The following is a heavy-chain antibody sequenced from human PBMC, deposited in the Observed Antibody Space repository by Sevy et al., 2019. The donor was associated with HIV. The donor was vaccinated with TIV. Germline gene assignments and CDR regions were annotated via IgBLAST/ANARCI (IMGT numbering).Heavy chain of an antibody. D-gene: IGHD1-26*01. CDR2: ISSSSSYI. V-gene: IGHV3-21*01. CDR3: ARDSNSGYYYYYAMDV. CDR1: GFTFSSYS. J-gene: IGHJ6*02. Sequence: GGSLRLSCAASGFTFSSYSMNWVRQAPGKGLEWVSSISSSSSYIYYADSVKGRFTISRDNSKNTLYVQMNSLRAEDTAVYYCARDSNSGYYYYYAMDVWGQGTTVTVSS.